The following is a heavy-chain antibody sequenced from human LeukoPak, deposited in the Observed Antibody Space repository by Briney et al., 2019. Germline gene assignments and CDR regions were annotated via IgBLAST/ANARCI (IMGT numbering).Heavy chain of an antibody. CDR2: ISGTDSGT. J-gene: IGHJ4*02. D-gene: IGHD2-21*02. CDR1: GFTFITYA. CDR3: AKCMSGSGVCLNFDS. V-gene: IGHV3-23*01. Sequence: GGSLRLSCEASGFTFITYAMSWVRQAPGKGLQWVSGISGTDSGTYYTDSVKGRFTISRDNSKNTVYLQIDSLRAEDTAVYYCAKCMSGSGVCLNFDSCGQGILVTVSS.